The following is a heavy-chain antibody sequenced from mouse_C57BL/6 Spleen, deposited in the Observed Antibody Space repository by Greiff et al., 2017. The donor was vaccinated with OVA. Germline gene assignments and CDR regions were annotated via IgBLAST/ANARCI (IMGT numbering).Heavy chain of an antibody. V-gene: IGHV1-69*01. Sequence: QVQLQQPGAELVMPGASVKLSCKASGYTFTSYWMHWVKQRPGQGLEWIGEIDPSDSYTNYNQKFTGKSTLTVAKSTSTAYMQLSSLTSEDTAVYYCARYNYSNSWFACWGQGTLVTVSA. D-gene: IGHD2-5*01. CDR1: GYTFTSYW. CDR2: IDPSDSYT. J-gene: IGHJ3*01. CDR3: ARYNYSNSWFAC.